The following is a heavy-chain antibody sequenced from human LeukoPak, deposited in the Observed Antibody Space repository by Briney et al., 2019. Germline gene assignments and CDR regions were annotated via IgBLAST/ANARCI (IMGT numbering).Heavy chain of an antibody. J-gene: IGHJ3*02. CDR3: AREGEYYDSSGSRDAFDI. D-gene: IGHD3-22*01. V-gene: IGHV3-7*01. CDR2: IKQDGSEK. CDR1: GFTFSSYW. Sequence: GGSLRLSCAASGFTFSSYWMSWVRQGLGKGLEWVANIKQDGSEKYYVDSVKGRFTISRDNAKNSLYLQMNSLRAEDTAVYYCAREGEYYDSSGSRDAFDIWGQGTMVTVSS.